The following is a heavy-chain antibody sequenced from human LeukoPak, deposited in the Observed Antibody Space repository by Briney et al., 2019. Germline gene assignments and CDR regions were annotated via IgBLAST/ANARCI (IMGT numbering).Heavy chain of an antibody. CDR2: ISYDGSNK. CDR1: GFTFSSYV. CDR3: AKTRIWSGYYDY. J-gene: IGHJ4*02. Sequence: GGTLRLSCAASGFTFSSYVMHWVRQAPGKELEWVAVISYDGSNKYYADSVEGRFTISRDNSKNTLYLQMNSLRAEDTAVYYCAKTRIWSGYYDYWGQGTLVTVSS. V-gene: IGHV3-30*18. D-gene: IGHD3-3*01.